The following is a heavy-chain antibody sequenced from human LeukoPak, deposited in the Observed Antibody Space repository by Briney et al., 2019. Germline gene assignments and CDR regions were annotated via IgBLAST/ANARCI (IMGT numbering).Heavy chain of an antibody. CDR2: ISSSGSTI. CDR1: GGSISSYY. Sequence: LSLTCTVSGGSISSYYWSWIRQAPGKGLEWVSYISSSGSTIYYADSVKGRFTIPRDNAKNSLYLQMNSLRAEDTAVYYCAKDRGKYSSSWYGGSYFDYWGQGTLVTVSS. J-gene: IGHJ4*02. CDR3: AKDRGKYSSSWYGGSYFDY. D-gene: IGHD6-13*01. V-gene: IGHV3-11*04.